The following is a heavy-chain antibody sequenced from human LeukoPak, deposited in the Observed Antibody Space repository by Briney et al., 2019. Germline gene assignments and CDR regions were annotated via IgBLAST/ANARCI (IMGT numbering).Heavy chain of an antibody. CDR3: AKGSGGNFVSSTSSSDY. J-gene: IGHJ4*02. CDR1: GFTFSSYG. D-gene: IGHD2-2*01. CDR2: ISASGGNT. V-gene: IGHV3-23*01. Sequence: GGTLRLSCVASGFTFSSYGMSWVRQAPGKGLEWVSGISASGGNTYYADSVKGRFTISRDNSKNTLYLQMNSLRAEDTALYYCAKGSGGNFVSSTSSSDYWGQGTLVTVSS.